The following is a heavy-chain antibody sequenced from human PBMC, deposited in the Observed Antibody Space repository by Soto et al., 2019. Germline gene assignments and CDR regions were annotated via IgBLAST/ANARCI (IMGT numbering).Heavy chain of an antibody. CDR1: GGTFSSYA. V-gene: IGHV1-69*12. Sequence: QVQLVQSGAEVKKPGSSVKVSCKASGGTFSSYAISWVRQAPGQGLEWMGGIIPIFGTANYAQKFQGRVTITEDESTSTACMELSSLRSEETAVYYCARELGYCGGDCYPQSLGYWGQGTLVTVSS. CDR2: IIPIFGTA. D-gene: IGHD2-21*02. J-gene: IGHJ4*02. CDR3: ARELGYCGGDCYPQSLGY.